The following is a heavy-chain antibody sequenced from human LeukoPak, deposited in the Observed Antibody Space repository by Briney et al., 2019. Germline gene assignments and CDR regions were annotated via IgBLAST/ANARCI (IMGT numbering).Heavy chain of an antibody. D-gene: IGHD4-17*01. V-gene: IGHV3-7*05. CDR3: ARDRGYGEA. J-gene: IGHJ5*02. Sequence: PGGSLRLSCAASGFTFSHYRMSWVRQAPGKGREWVANIKQGGSEKYYMDSVKGRFTISRDNAKNSVYLQINSLRAEDTAVYYCARDRGYGEAWGQGTLVTVSS. CDR1: GFTFSHYR. CDR2: IKQGGSEK.